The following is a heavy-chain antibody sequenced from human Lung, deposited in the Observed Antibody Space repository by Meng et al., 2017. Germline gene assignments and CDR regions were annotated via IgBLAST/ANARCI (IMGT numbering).Heavy chain of an antibody. D-gene: IGHD4-11*01. J-gene: IGHJ4*02. CDR2: INHSGST. CDR1: GRSLSDYY. CDR3: ARCPTTMAHDFDY. Sequence: VQSMERVVGLFMPFESHSLSRAVSGRSLSDYYWSWISQPPVKGLEWLGEINHSGSTHYHPSLESRATISVDTSQNNLSLQLSSVTAADSTLYDWARCPTTMAHDFDYWGQGTLVTVSS. V-gene: IGHV4-34*01.